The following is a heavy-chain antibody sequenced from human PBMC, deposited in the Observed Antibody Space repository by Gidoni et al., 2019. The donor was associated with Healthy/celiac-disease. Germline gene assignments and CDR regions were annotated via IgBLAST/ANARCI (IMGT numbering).Heavy chain of an antibody. J-gene: IGHJ6*02. Sequence: EVQLVESGGGLVKPGGSLRLSCEASGFTFSSYSMNWVRQAPGKGLEWVSSISSSSSYIYYADSVKGRFTISRDNAKNSLYLQMNSLRAEDTAVYYCARDNPVYGMDVWGQGTTVTVSS. V-gene: IGHV3-21*01. CDR3: ARDNPVYGMDV. CDR1: GFTFSSYS. CDR2: ISSSSSYI.